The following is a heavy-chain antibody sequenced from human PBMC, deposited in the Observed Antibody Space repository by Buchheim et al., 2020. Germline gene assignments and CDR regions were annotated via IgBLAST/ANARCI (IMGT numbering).Heavy chain of an antibody. CDR3: AKDTRWGGY. Sequence: EVQLLESGGGLVQPGGSLRLSCAASGFTFSSYAMRWVRQAPGKGLEWVSGISGSGSISYYADSVKGRFTISRDNSKNTLYLKMNSLRGEDTAEYYCAKDTRWGGYWGQGTL. CDR1: GFTFSSYA. CDR2: ISGSGSIS. D-gene: IGHD2-2*01. V-gene: IGHV3-23*01. J-gene: IGHJ4*02.